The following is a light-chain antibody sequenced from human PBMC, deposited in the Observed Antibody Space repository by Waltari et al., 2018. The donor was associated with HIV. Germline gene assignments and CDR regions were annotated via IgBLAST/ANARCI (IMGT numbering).Light chain of an antibody. CDR1: SSNIGSYY. J-gene: IGLJ2*01. CDR3: AAWTDSLSGVV. V-gene: IGLV1-47*01. CDR2: GNN. Sequence: QSVLTQPPSASGTPGQRVTISCSGSSSNIGSYYVYWYQQLPGTAPKLPIYGNNQRPSGVPDRFSGSKSGTSASLAISGLRSEDEADYYCAAWTDSLSGVVFGGGTKLSVL.